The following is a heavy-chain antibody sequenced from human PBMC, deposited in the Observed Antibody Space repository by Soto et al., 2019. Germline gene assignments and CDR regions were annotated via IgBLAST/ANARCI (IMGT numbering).Heavy chain of an antibody. D-gene: IGHD2-15*01. CDR2: ISAYNGNT. Sequence: QVQLVQSGAEVKKPGASVKVSCKASGYSFTSYGISWVRQAPGQGLERMGWISAYNGNTKNAQKLQGRVTMTTDTSTSTAYMELRSLRSDDTAVYYCARGGYCSGGSCYSTDYYYGMDVWGQGTTVTVSS. J-gene: IGHJ6*02. CDR3: ARGGYCSGGSCYSTDYYYGMDV. CDR1: GYSFTSYG. V-gene: IGHV1-18*01.